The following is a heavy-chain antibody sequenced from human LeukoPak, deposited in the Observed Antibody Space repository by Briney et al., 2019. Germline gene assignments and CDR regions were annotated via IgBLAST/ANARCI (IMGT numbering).Heavy chain of an antibody. Sequence: PGGSLRLSCAASGFTFSSYGMHWVRQAPGKGLEWVAVISYDGSNKYYADSVKGRFTISRDNSKNTLYLQMNSLRAEDTAVYYCGRVAPGGRHIDYWGQGTLVTVS. CDR3: GRVAPGGRHIDY. V-gene: IGHV3-30*03. J-gene: IGHJ4*02. CDR2: ISYDGSNK. CDR1: GFTFSSYG. D-gene: IGHD6-13*01.